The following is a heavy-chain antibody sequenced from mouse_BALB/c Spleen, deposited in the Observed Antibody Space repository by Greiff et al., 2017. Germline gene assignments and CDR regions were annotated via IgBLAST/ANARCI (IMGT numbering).Heavy chain of an antibody. D-gene: IGHD1-1*01. J-gene: IGHJ4*01. V-gene: IGHV5-6-3*01. CDR2: INSNGGST. CDR1: GFTFSSYG. Sequence: DVKLVESGGGLVQPGGSLKLSCAASGFTFSSYGMSWVRQTPDKRLELVATINSNGGSTYYPDSVKGRFTISRDNAKNTLYLQMSSLKSEDTAMYYCAREPYYYGSRYYAMDYWGQGTSVTVSS. CDR3: AREPYYYGSRYYAMDY.